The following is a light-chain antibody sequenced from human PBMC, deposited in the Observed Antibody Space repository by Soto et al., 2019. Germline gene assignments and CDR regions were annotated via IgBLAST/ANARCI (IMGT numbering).Light chain of an antibody. CDR3: QSYATSLSAWV. Sequence: QSVLTQSPSVSGALGQRVTISCTGRRSNIGTRYDVHWYQQLPGTAPKLLIYANSNRPSGVPDRFSGSKSGTSASLAITGLQAEDEADYYCQSYATSLSAWVFGGGNKLTVL. J-gene: IGLJ3*02. CDR2: ANS. CDR1: RSNIGTRYD. V-gene: IGLV1-40*01.